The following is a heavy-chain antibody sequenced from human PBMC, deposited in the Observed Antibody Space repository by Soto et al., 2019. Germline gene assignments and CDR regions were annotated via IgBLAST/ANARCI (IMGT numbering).Heavy chain of an antibody. CDR2: LYYTGRT. J-gene: IGHJ6*03. CDR3: ARILAAPPDSFYYYMDL. D-gene: IGHD6-6*01. CDR1: GGSISSYH. Sequence: QVQLQESGPGLVKPSETLSLTCTVSGGSISSYHWTWIRQPPGKRPEWIGYLYYTGRTYSNPSVQSRFTISADTSKNQFSLRLSSLTAADTAVYYCARILAAPPDSFYYYMDLWGKGTTVTVTS. V-gene: IGHV4-59*08.